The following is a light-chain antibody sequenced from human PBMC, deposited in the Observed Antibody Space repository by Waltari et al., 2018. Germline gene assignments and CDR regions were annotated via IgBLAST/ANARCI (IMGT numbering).Light chain of an antibody. CDR3: QQYNKYPLT. CDR1: QSVITW. Sequence: DIQMTHSLPTLSACVHDRVTISCRASQSVITWLAWYQQKQGKAPTLLVYKQSSRESGVPARFSGSGSGTEFTLTISSLEADDFATYYCQQYNKYPLTFGGGTKVEI. V-gene: IGKV1-5*03. J-gene: IGKJ4*01. CDR2: KQS.